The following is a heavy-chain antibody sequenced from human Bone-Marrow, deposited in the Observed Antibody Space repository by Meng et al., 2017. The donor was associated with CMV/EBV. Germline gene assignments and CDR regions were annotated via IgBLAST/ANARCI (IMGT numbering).Heavy chain of an antibody. CDR3: ARQNIAARPFAY. CDR1: GFTFDDYG. D-gene: IGHD6-6*01. Sequence: GESLKISCAASGFTFDDYGMSWVRQAPGKGLEWVSGINWNGGSTGYADSVKGRFTISRDNAKNSLYLQMNSLRAEDTAVYYCARQNIAARPFAYWGQGTLVTVSS. V-gene: IGHV3-20*04. CDR2: INWNGGST. J-gene: IGHJ4*02.